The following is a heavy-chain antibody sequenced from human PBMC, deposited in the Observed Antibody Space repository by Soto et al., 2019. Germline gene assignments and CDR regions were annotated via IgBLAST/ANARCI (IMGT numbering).Heavy chain of an antibody. D-gene: IGHD6-19*01. CDR1: GFTFSSYA. Sequence: QVQLVESGGGVVQPGRSLRLSCAASGFTFSSYAMHWVRQAPGKGLEWVAVISYDGSNKYYTDSVKGRFTISRDNSTNTLYLQMSSLRREDTAVYYCGRDEAVAEGPDYWRQGTLVTVSS. CDR2: ISYDGSNK. J-gene: IGHJ4*02. CDR3: GRDEAVAEGPDY. V-gene: IGHV3-30-3*01.